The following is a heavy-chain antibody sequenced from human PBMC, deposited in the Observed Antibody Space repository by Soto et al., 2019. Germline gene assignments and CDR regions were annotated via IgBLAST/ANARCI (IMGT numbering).Heavy chain of an antibody. CDR2: FRTGGDDGTT. D-gene: IGHD1-1*01. Sequence: EVQLLESGGGLVQPGGSLRLSCAASGFTFSSYSMSWVRQAPGKGLEWVSGFRTGGDDGTTYYADSVKGRFTISRDNSKNTLLLHMTSLSAADTAIYSCARKVNSDPGRQYFDYWGQGTLVAVSS. V-gene: IGHV3-23*01. J-gene: IGHJ4*02. CDR1: GFTFSSYS. CDR3: ARKVNSDPGRQYFDY.